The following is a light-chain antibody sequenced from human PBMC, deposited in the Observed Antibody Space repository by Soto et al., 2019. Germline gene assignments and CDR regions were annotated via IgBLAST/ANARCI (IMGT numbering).Light chain of an antibody. CDR3: QQYGTSEII. Sequence: EFVLTQSPGTLSLSPGERATLSCRASQSLTNSFIAWYQQKPGQAPRLLIYYTSSRASGIPDRFSGSGSGTDFTLTISRLETEDFALFYCQQYGTSEIIFGQGTRLEIK. V-gene: IGKV3-20*01. CDR1: QSLTNSF. CDR2: YTS. J-gene: IGKJ5*01.